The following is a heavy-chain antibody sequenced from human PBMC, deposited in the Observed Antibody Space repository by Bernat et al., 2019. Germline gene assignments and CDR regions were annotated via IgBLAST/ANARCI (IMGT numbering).Heavy chain of an antibody. V-gene: IGHV3-23*01. CDR3: AKDPKSVVVPPSFDY. J-gene: IGHJ4*02. CDR2: ISGSGCST. Sequence: EVQLLESGGGLVQPGGSLRLSCSASGFTFSSYAMSWVRQAPGKWLEWVSAISGSGCSTYYADSVKGRFTISRDNSKNTLYLQMNSLRAEDTAVYYCAKDPKSVVVPPSFDYWGQGTLVTVSS. D-gene: IGHD2-2*01. CDR1: GFTFSSYA.